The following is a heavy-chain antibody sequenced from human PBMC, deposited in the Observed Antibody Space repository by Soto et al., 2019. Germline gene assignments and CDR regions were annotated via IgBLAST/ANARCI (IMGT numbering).Heavy chain of an antibody. D-gene: IGHD3-3*01. CDR3: ARLTRQDFWSVYYYDY. J-gene: IGHJ4*02. CDR2: INPSGGST. V-gene: IGHV1-46*03. CDR1: GYTFTSYY. Sequence: ASVKVSCKASGYTFTSYYMHWVRQAPGQGLEWMGIINPSGGSTSYAQKFQGRVTMTRDTSTSTVYMELSSLRSEDTAVYYCARLTRQDFWSVYYYDYWGQGTLVTVSS.